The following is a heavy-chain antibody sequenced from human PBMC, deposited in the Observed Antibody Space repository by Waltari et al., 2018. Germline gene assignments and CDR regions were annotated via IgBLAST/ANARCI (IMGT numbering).Heavy chain of an antibody. Sequence: QITLKESGLTVVKPTQTLTLTCTFSGFSISTSGVGVGWISQPPGKAPEYLVLIYWDDDKRYSPSLGSRLSISKDASKNQVVLTMTNMDPVYTATYFCARRRGGYNWNHGDFEYWGQGILVTVSS. CDR1: GFSISTSGVG. CDR2: IYWDDDK. D-gene: IGHD1-20*01. J-gene: IGHJ4*02. CDR3: ARRRGGYNWNHGDFEY. V-gene: IGHV2-5*02.